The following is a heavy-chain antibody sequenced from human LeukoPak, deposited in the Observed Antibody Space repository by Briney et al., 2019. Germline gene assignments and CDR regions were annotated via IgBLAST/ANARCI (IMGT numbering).Heavy chain of an antibody. CDR1: GFTVSGNH. CDR2: LYSGGTT. J-gene: IGHJ4*02. CDR3: ARDGRYYDNSGYYFGYFDY. V-gene: IGHV3-53*01. D-gene: IGHD3-22*01. Sequence: GGSLRLSCAASGFTVSGNHMAWVRQAPGKGLEWVSVLYSGGTTYYADSLKGRFTISRDNSKNTLYLQMNTLRAEDTAVYYCARDGRYYDNSGYYFGYFDYWGQGTLVTVSS.